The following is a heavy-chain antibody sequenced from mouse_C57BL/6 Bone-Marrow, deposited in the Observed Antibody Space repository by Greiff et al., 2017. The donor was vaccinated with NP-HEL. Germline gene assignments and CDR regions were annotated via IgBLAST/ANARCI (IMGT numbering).Heavy chain of an antibody. CDR2: IRSKSSNYAT. J-gene: IGHJ4*01. CDR3: VTPLYYDYAMDY. Sequence: EVQGVESGGGLVQPKGSLKLSCAASGFTFNTYAMHWVRQAPGKGLEWVARIRSKSSNYATYYADSVKDRFTISRDDSQSMLNLQMNNLKTEDTAMYYCVTPLYYDYAMDYWGQGTSVTVSS. D-gene: IGHD2-4*01. V-gene: IGHV10-3*01. CDR1: GFTFNTYA.